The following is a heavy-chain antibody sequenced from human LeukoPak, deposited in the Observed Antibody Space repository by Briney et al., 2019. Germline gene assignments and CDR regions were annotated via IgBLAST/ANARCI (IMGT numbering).Heavy chain of an antibody. CDR2: IRSKADNYAA. CDR1: GFTFSGSP. V-gene: IGHV3-73*01. J-gene: IGHJ4*02. CDR3: TQSNY. Sequence: GGSLRLSCAASGFTFSGSPILWVRQASGKGLEWVGRIRSKADNYAAAYAASVQGRCTISRDDSKSTAYLQLNSLKTEDTAVYYCTQSNYWGQGALVTVSS.